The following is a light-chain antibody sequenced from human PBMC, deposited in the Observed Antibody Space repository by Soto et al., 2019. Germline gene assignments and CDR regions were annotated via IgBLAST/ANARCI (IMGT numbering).Light chain of an antibody. CDR3: QQRYRWPRT. J-gene: IGKJ1*01. CDR2: DAS. CDR1: QSVRSN. V-gene: IGKV3-11*01. Sequence: IVMTQSPSTLSASPGERATLSCRASQSVRSNLAWYQQKPGQAPRLLIYDASNRATGIPARFSGSGSGTDFTLSISSLEPEDFAVYYCQQRYRWPRTFGQGTIVDI.